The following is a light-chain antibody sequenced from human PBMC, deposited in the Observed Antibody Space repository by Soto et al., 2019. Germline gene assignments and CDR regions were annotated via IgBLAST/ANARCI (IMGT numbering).Light chain of an antibody. CDR3: QKYDSAPQT. CDR1: QGIIDY. CDR2: AAS. V-gene: IGKV1-27*01. Sequence: DIQMTQSPSSLSASVGDTVTITCRASQGIIDYLAWYQQRPGKAPNLLIYAASTLQIGVPSRFSGSGAGTDFTLSISSLQPEDAATYYWQKYDSAPQTFGPGKKVEIK. J-gene: IGKJ1*01.